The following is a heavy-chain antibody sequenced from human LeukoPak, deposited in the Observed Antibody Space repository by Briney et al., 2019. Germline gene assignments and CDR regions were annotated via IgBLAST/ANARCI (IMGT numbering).Heavy chain of an antibody. D-gene: IGHD2-2*01. Sequence: GGSLRLSCAASGFTFSNYAVLWVGQAPGKGLEWVAVISYDGSNKYYADSVKGRVTISRDNSKNTLYLQMNSLRAEDTAVYYCARGYCSSTSCAASDSWGQGTLVTVSS. V-gene: IGHV3-30*04. J-gene: IGHJ4*02. CDR1: GFTFSNYA. CDR2: ISYDGSNK. CDR3: ARGYCSSTSCAASDS.